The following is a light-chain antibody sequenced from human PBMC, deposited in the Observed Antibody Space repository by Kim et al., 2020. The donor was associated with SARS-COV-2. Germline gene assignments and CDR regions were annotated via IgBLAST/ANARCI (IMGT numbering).Light chain of an antibody. CDR1: RSNIGSNY. CDR2: RNN. J-gene: IGLJ2*01. Sequence: GQRVTISCSGSRSNIGSNYVYWYQQLPETAPKLLIYRNNQRPSGVPDRFSGSKSGTSASLAISGLRSEDEADYYCAAWDDSLSGVVFGGGTQLTVL. CDR3: AAWDDSLSGVV. V-gene: IGLV1-47*01.